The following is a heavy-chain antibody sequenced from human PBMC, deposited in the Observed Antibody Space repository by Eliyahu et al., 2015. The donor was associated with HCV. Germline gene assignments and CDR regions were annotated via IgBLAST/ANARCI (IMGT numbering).Heavy chain of an antibody. CDR2: INSDGSST. J-gene: IGHJ4*02. CDR1: GFTFSSYW. Sequence: EVQLVESGGGLVQPGGSLRLSCXASGFTFSSYWMAWVRQAPGKGLVWVSRINSDGSSTTYADSVKGRFTISRDNAKNTLYLQLNSLRAEDTAVYYCARDGTSRGFWYYWGQGSLVTVSS. D-gene: IGHD3-22*01. CDR3: ARDGTSRGFWYY. V-gene: IGHV3-74*01.